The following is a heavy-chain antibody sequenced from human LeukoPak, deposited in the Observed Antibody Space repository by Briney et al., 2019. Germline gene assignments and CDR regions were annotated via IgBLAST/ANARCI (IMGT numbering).Heavy chain of an antibody. CDR1: GFTFSSYW. Sequence: GGSLRLSCAASGFTFSSYWMSWVRQAPGKGLEWVANIKQDGSEKYYVDSVKGRFTISRDNAKNSLYLQMNSLRAEDTAVYYCARDAYTAMVVQYYYGMDVWGQGTTVTVSS. J-gene: IGHJ6*02. V-gene: IGHV3-7*01. CDR2: IKQDGSEK. CDR3: ARDAYTAMVVQYYYGMDV. D-gene: IGHD5-18*01.